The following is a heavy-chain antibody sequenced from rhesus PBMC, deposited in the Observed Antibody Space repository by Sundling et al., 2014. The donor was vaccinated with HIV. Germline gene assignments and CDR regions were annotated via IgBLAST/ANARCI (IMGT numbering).Heavy chain of an antibody. CDR2: VYGRATFT. V-gene: IGHV4S9*01. CDR3: AAGWQVVDSGLDS. J-gene: IGHJ6*01. Sequence: QVQLQESGPGLVKPSETLSLTCAVTGGSISDYYYWTWIRQFPGRGLEWIGNVYGRATFTYYNPSLQSRVAISKDTSKNQFFLNLNSVTAADTAVYFCAAGWQVVDSGLDSWGQGVVVTVSS. CDR1: GGSISDYYY. D-gene: IGHD6-13*01.